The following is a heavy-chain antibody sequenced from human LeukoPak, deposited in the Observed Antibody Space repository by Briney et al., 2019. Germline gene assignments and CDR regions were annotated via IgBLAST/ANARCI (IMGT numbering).Heavy chain of an antibody. CDR1: GFTFSNYA. CDR2: ISGSGGST. J-gene: IGHJ4*02. CDR3: AKDRNSEGGAAKNY. V-gene: IGHV3-23*01. Sequence: GSLRLSCAASGFTFSNYAMSWVRQAPGKGLGWVSTISGSGGSTYYADSVKGRVSISRDNSKNTLYLQMNSLRAEDTAVYYCAKDRNSEGGAAKNYWGQGTLVTVSS. D-gene: IGHD1-26*01.